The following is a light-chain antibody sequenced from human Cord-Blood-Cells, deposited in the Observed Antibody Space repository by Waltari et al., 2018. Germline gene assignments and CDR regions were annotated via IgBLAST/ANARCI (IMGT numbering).Light chain of an antibody. CDR2: DAS. Sequence: EIVLTQSPATLSLSPGERATLSCRGSQGVRGYLAWYHQKPGQAPRLLIYDASNRATGVPARFSGRGSGTDFTLTISSLELEDFAVYYCQQRSNWPPVFTFGPVTKVDIK. CDR1: QGVRGY. CDR3: QQRSNWPPVFT. V-gene: IGKV3-11*01. J-gene: IGKJ3*01.